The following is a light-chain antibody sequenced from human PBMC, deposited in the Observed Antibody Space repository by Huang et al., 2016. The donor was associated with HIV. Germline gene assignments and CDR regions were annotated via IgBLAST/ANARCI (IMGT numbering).Light chain of an antibody. J-gene: IGKJ1*01. CDR2: WPS. V-gene: IGKV4-1*01. CDR3: QQCYASPQT. CDR1: QSVFSTSTNNEY. Sequence: DIVMAQSPVSLAVSLGERATLTFRSSQSVFSTSTNNEYLALFQQKPGQPPKLLLFWPSTREVGVPDRFRGRGSGTHFTLTIANLEADDAAIYYCQQCYASPQTFGQGTRV.